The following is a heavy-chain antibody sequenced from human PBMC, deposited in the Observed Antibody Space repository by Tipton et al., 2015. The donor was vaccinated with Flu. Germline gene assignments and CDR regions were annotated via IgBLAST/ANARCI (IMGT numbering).Heavy chain of an antibody. CDR3: ARDFTGDYDFWRGQGGFDP. V-gene: IGHV4-59*01. D-gene: IGHD3-3*01. J-gene: IGHJ5*02. Sequence: LRLSCTVSGFSISSYYWSWIRQPPGKGLEWIGYIYYSGSTNYNPSHKSRVTISVDTSKNQFSLTLSSVTAADTAGYYWARDFTGDYDFWRGQGGFDPWGQRTLVTVSS. CDR1: GFSISSYY. CDR2: IYYSGST.